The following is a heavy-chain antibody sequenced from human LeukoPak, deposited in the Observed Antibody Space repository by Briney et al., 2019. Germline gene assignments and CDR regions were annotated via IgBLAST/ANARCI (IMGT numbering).Heavy chain of an antibody. CDR2: ISSSSSYI. CDR1: GFTFSSYS. Sequence: GGSLRLSCAASGFTFSSYSMNWVRQAPGKGLEWVSSISSSSSYIYYADSVKGRFTISRDNAKNSLYLQMNSLRAEDTAVYYCARDPGSGIQLWFFWYSGQGTLVTVSS. V-gene: IGHV3-21*01. D-gene: IGHD5-18*01. J-gene: IGHJ4*02. CDR3: ARDPGSGIQLWFFWY.